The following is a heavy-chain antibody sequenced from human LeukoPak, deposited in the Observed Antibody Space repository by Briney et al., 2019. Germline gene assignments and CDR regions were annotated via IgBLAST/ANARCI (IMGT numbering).Heavy chain of an antibody. V-gene: IGHV3-23*01. CDR1: GFTFSSYS. D-gene: IGHD3-9*01. CDR3: AKEGRLRYFD. J-gene: IGHJ4*02. Sequence: GGSLRLSCAASGFTFSSYSMNWVRRAPGKGPEWVSGLNSNGAVTYYVDSVKGRFTISRDNSKNTLYLQMNSLRAEDTAVYYCAKEGRLRYFDWGQGTLVTVSS. CDR2: LNSNGAVT.